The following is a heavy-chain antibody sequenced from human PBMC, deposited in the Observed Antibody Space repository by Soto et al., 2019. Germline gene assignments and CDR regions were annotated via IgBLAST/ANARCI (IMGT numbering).Heavy chain of an antibody. V-gene: IGHV3-48*01. CDR3: ASLPRITMVRGVIPYYYYMDV. D-gene: IGHD3-10*01. Sequence: PGGSLRLSCAASGFTFSSYSMNWVRQAPGKGLEWVSYISSSSSTIYYADSVKGRFTISRDNAKNSLYLHMNSLRAEDTAVYYCASLPRITMVRGVIPYYYYMDVWGKGTTVTVSS. CDR1: GFTFSSYS. CDR2: ISSSSSTI. J-gene: IGHJ6*03.